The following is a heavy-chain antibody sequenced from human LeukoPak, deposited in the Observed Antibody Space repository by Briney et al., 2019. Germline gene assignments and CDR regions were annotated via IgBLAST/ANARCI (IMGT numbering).Heavy chain of an antibody. J-gene: IGHJ4*02. CDR3: AKQLIIVGATLFDY. D-gene: IGHD1-26*01. V-gene: IGHV3-23*01. CDR2: ISGSGGST. Sequence: PGGSLRLSCAASGFTFSSYAMSWVRQALGKGLEWVSAISGSGGSTYYADSVKGRFTISRDNSKNTLYLQMNSLRAEDTAVYYCAKQLIIVGATLFDYWGQGTLVTVSS. CDR1: GFTFSSYA.